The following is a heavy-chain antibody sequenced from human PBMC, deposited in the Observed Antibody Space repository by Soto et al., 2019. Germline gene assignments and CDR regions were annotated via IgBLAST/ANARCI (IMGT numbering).Heavy chain of an antibody. D-gene: IGHD1-1*01. CDR2: IDSGGSRT. CDR3: TREVQPGVRREYDY. V-gene: IGHV3-21*01. J-gene: IGHJ4*02. Sequence: EAHLVESGGGLVKPGGSLRLSCEASAFTFGSHTINWVRQAPGKGLEWVSSIDSGGSRTFYADTVKGRFIISRDNAKNSLFLQMNSLRAEDTAVYFCTREVQPGVRREYDYWGQGTLVTVSS. CDR1: AFTFGSHT.